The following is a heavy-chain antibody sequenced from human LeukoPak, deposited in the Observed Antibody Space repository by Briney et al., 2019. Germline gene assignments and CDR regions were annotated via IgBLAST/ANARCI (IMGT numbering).Heavy chain of an antibody. Sequence: SETLSLTCTVSGYSISSGYFWGWIRPPPGKGLEWIGTIYNSGSTYYNASLESRVTISVDTSKNQFSLKLSSVTAADTAVYYCARAYSSSWYFNWFDPWGQGTLVTVSS. J-gene: IGHJ5*02. CDR1: GYSISSGYF. D-gene: IGHD6-13*01. CDR3: ARAYSSSWYFNWFDP. CDR2: IYNSGST. V-gene: IGHV4-38-2*02.